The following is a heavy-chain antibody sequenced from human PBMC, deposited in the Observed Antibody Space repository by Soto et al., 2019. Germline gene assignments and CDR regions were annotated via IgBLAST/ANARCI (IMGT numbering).Heavy chain of an antibody. CDR1: GDSVSRNSAA. V-gene: IGHV6-1*01. CDR3: ARGNSSGYYLGDYYYGMDV. J-gene: IGHJ6*02. D-gene: IGHD3-22*01. CDR2: TYYRSKWYN. Sequence: PSQTLSLTCAISGDSVSRNSAAWNWIRQSPSRGLEWLGRTYYRSKWYNDYAVSVKSRITINPDTSKNQFSLQLNSVTPEDTAVYYCARGNSSGYYLGDYYYGMDVWGQGTTVTVSS.